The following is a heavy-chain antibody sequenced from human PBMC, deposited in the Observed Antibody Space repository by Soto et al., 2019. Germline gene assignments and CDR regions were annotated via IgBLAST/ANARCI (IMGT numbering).Heavy chain of an antibody. J-gene: IGHJ4*02. CDR3: AKDQIDSSGYWHFDY. CDR2: ISYDGSNK. V-gene: IGHV3-30*04. CDR1: GLTFSSYS. D-gene: IGHD3-22*01. Sequence: GGSLRLSCAASGLTFSSYSMHWVRQDPGKGLEWVAVISYDGSNKYYADSVKGRFTISRDNSKNTLYLQMNSLRAEDTAVYYCAKDQIDSSGYWHFDYWGQGTLVTVSS.